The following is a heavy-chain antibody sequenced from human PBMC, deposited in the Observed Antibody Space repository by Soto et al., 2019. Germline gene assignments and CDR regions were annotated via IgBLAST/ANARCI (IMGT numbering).Heavy chain of an antibody. D-gene: IGHD2-15*01. J-gene: IGHJ6*03. CDR3: VRVGGYCSGGSCSDYMYV. V-gene: IGHV3-64*01. Sequence: EEQLVESGGGLVQPGGSLRLSCAASGFTFSSYAMHWVRQAPGKGLEYVSGINSNGGSTYYANSVKGRFTISRDNSKNTLYFQMGSLRAEDMAVYYCVRVGGYCSGGSCSDYMYVWGSGTTVTVSS. CDR2: INSNGGST. CDR1: GFTFSSYA.